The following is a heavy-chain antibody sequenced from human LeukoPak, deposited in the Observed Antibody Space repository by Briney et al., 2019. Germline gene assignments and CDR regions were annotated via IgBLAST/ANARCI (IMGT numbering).Heavy chain of an antibody. CDR2: ISSSSTYI. CDR1: GFTFSSYS. J-gene: IGHJ5*02. V-gene: IGHV3-21*01. D-gene: IGHD6-6*01. Sequence: GGSLRLSCAASGFTFSSYSMNWARQAPGKGLEWVSSISSSSTYIYYADSVKGRFTTSRDNAKNSLYLQMNSLRAEDTAVYYCARGTVSSIAARPPNWFDPWGQGTLVTVSS. CDR3: ARGTVSSIAARPPNWFDP.